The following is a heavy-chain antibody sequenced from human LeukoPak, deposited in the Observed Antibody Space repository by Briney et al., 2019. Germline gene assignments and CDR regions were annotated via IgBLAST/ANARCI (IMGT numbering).Heavy chain of an antibody. CDR2: IKQDGSEK. Sequence: GGSLRLSCAASGFTFSSYWMSWVRQAPGKGLEWVANIKQDGSEKYYVDSVKGRFTISRDNAKNSLYLQMNSLRAEDTAVYYCAREGPSKSSGGDYWGQGTLVTVSS. D-gene: IGHD2-15*01. CDR3: AREGPSKSSGGDY. V-gene: IGHV3-7*01. J-gene: IGHJ4*02. CDR1: GFTFSSYW.